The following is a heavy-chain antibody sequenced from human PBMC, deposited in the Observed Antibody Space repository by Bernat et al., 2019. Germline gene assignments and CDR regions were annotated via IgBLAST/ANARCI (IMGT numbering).Heavy chain of an antibody. CDR1: GFTFSSYG. D-gene: IGHD5-12*01. V-gene: IGHV3-33*01. CDR2: IWYDGSNK. Sequence: QVQLVESGGGVVQPGRSLRLSCAASGFTFSSYGMHWVRQAPGKGLEWVAVIWYDGSNKYYADSVKGRFTISRDNSKNTLYLQMNSLRAEDTAVYYCARDRGVATISVYFDYWGQGTLVTVSS. CDR3: ARDRGVATISVYFDY. J-gene: IGHJ4*02.